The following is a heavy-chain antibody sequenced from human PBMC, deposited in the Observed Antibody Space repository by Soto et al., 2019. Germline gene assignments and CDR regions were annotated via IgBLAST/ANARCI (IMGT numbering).Heavy chain of an antibody. CDR1: GYKFITYP. D-gene: IGHD3-3*01. Sequence: QVQLVQSGAEEKKPGASVKVSCKASGYKFITYPMHWVRQAPGQTLEWMGWINSDNGDSRSSQKFQDRVTITRDTSASTAYMELSSLTSEDTAVYYCAREGETYYDFWSGYQYYFDFWGQGTLVTVSS. CDR3: AREGETYYDFWSGYQYYFDF. CDR2: INSDNGDS. V-gene: IGHV1-3*05. J-gene: IGHJ4*02.